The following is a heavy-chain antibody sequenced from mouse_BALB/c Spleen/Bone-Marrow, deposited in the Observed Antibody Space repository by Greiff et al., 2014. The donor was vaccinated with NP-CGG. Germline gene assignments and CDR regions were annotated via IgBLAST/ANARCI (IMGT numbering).Heavy chain of an antibody. D-gene: IGHD1-1*01. Sequence: DVKLQESGAELVKPGASVKLSCTASGFNIKDTYMHWVKQRPEQGLEWIGRIDPANGNTKYDPKFQGKATITADTSSNTAYLQLSSLTSEDTAVYYCARYGRRFYAMDYWGQGTSVTVSP. V-gene: IGHV14-3*02. J-gene: IGHJ4*01. CDR2: IDPANGNT. CDR1: GFNIKDTY. CDR3: ARYGRRFYAMDY.